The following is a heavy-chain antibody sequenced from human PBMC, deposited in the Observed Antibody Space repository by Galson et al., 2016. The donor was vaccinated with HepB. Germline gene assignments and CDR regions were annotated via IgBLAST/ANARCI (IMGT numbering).Heavy chain of an antibody. CDR1: GFTFSDNY. V-gene: IGHV3-11*01. Sequence: SLRLSCAASGFTFSDNYMSWIRQAPGKGLEWVSYISSSGNTIYYTDSVKGRFTISRDNPKNSLYLQMNSLRVEDTAVYYCARDRPNCSGGSCPLDYWGQGTLVTVSS. J-gene: IGHJ4*02. CDR2: ISSSGNTI. CDR3: ARDRPNCSGGSCPLDY. D-gene: IGHD2-15*01.